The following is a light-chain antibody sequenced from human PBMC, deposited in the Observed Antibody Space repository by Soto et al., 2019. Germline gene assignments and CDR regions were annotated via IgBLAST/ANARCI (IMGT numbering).Light chain of an antibody. Sequence: QSALTQPRSVSGSPGQSVTISCTGTSSDVGAYDYVSWHQQHPGQAPKLVIYDVSKRPSGVPYRFSGSKSGNTASLTISGLQAEDEADYYCCSYAGTYILVFGGGTKLTVL. V-gene: IGLV2-11*01. CDR2: DVS. CDR1: SSDVGAYDY. CDR3: CSYAGTYILV. J-gene: IGLJ3*02.